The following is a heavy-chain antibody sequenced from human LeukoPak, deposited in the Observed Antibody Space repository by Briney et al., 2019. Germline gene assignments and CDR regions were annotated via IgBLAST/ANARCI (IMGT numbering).Heavy chain of an antibody. CDR2: ISSDSRII. J-gene: IGHJ4*02. CDR1: GFTFSTYN. Sequence: GGSLRLSCAASGFTFSTYNMNWVRQAPGKGLEWVSFISSDSRIIYYADSVKGRFTVSRDNAKNSLYLQMNSLTDEDTAVYYCARNPAGIGDYWSQGTLVTVSS. V-gene: IGHV3-48*02. D-gene: IGHD1-26*01. CDR3: ARNPAGIGDY.